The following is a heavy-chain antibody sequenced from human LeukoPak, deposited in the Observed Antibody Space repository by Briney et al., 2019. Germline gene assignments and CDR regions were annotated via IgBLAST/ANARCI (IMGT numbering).Heavy chain of an antibody. J-gene: IGHJ4*02. CDR1: EFVFSDYY. CDR2: ISDSGSTI. CDR3: AREMEGDYGSGTFFDF. V-gene: IGHV3-11*01. D-gene: IGHD3-10*01. Sequence: GGSLRLSCAASEFVFSDYYMSWIRQAPGKGLEWVSYISDSGSTIYYADSVKGRFTISRDNVKNSLYLQMNGLRAEDTAVYYCAREMEGDYGSGTFFDFWGRGKMATVSS.